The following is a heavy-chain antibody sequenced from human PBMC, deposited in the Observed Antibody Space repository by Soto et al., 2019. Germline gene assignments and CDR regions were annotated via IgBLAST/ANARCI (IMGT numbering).Heavy chain of an antibody. CDR2: IGSVGGDT. D-gene: IGHD2-2*01. CDR3: ARLGGYCSSTSCYEYGLDV. V-gene: IGHV3-23*01. J-gene: IGHJ6*02. CDR1: GFTFYSYA. Sequence: LRLSCAASGFTFYSYAMSWVRQAPGKGLEWVSTIGSVGGDTYYADSVKGRFTISRDNAKNTLYLQMNSLRAEDTAVYYCARLGGYCSSTSCYEYGLDVWGQGTTVTVSS.